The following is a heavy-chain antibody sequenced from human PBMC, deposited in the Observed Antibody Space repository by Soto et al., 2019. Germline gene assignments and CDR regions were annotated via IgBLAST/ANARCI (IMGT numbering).Heavy chain of an antibody. CDR2: IKQDGSEK. CDR1: GFTFSSYW. D-gene: IGHD6-19*01. CDR3: ARPGGYSSGWAYYYYGMDV. Sequence: GGSLRLSCAASGFTFSSYWMSWVRQAPGKGREWVANIKQDGSEKYYVDSVKGRFTISRDNAKNSLYLQMNSLRAEDTAVYYCARPGGYSSGWAYYYYGMDVWGQGTTVTVSS. J-gene: IGHJ6*02. V-gene: IGHV3-7*03.